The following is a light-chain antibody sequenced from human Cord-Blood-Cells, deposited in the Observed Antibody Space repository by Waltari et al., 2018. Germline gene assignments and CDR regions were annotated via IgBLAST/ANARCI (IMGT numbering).Light chain of an antibody. Sequence: QSALTQPPSASGSPAQSVTISCTGTSSDVGGYNYVSWYQQHPGKAPKLIIYEVSKRPSGVPDRFSGSKSGNTASLTVSGLQAEDEADYYCSSYAGSNNWVFGGGTKLTVL. J-gene: IGLJ3*02. CDR3: SSYAGSNNWV. CDR1: SSDVGGYNY. CDR2: EVS. V-gene: IGLV2-8*01.